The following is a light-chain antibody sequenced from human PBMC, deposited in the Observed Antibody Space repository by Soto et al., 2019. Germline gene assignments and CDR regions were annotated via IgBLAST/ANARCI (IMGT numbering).Light chain of an antibody. CDR3: QHYNSYSEA. V-gene: IGKV1-5*03. J-gene: IGKJ1*01. Sequence: DIQMTQSPSTLSGSVGDRVTITCRASQTISSWLAWYQQKPGKAPKLLIYKASTLKSWVPSRFSGSGTGTEFTLTISSLQPDDFPTYYCQHYNSYSEAFGQGTKVELK. CDR2: KAS. CDR1: QTISSW.